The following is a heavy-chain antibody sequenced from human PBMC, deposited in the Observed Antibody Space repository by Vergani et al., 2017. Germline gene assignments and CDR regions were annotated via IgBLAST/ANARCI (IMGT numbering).Heavy chain of an antibody. CDR1: GGTFSSYA. Sequence: QVQLVQSGAEVKKPGSSVKVSCKASGGTFSSYAISWVRQAPGQGLEWMGRIITIFGTANYAQKFQGRVTITADESTSTPYMELSSLRSEDTAVYYCAREGQQLVPEDLWGRGTLVTVSS. V-gene: IGHV1-69*13. J-gene: IGHJ2*01. CDR2: IITIFGTA. CDR3: AREGQQLVPEDL. D-gene: IGHD6-13*01.